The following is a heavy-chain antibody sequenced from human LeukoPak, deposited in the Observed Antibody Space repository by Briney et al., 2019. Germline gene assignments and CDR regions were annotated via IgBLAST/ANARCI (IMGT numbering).Heavy chain of an antibody. J-gene: IGHJ5*02. CDR2: IKSSGTDT. Sequence: GGSLRLSCAASGFTFSTYAMSWVRQAPGKGLEWVSGIKSSGTDTYYADSVKGRFTISRDNSKNTLYLQMNSLRAEDTAVYYCAKGVVVASWFDPWGQGTLVTVSS. CDR3: AKGVVVASWFDP. CDR1: GFTFSTYA. V-gene: IGHV3-23*01. D-gene: IGHD2-15*01.